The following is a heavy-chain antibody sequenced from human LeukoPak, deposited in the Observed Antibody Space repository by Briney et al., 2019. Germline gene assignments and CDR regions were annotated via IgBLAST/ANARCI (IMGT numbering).Heavy chain of an antibody. CDR2: INHSGRT. CDR3: ARRYGWVSSGTFDS. CDR1: AVSFSGYY. Sequence: PSETLSLTCAVYAVSFSGYYWSWLRQPPGKGREWMGEINHSGRTNYHPSLKSRVTISEDTTKNQFSLKLSSLSAADTAVYYCARRYGWVSSGTFDSWGQGTLVTVSS. D-gene: IGHD3-10*01. V-gene: IGHV4-34*01. J-gene: IGHJ4*02.